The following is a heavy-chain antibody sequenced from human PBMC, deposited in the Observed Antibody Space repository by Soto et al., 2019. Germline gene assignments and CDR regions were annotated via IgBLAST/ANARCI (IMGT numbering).Heavy chain of an antibody. Sequence: QVHLVQSGAEVKSPGASMKVSCEASGYIFTGYYMHWVRQTPGQGLEWMGWINPNDGFAKYAQKLQGRATMTSEMSISPAYMELSSLTSDDAAVYYCVRGTDVVVAAATPAGNVFDSWGQGALLTVSS. D-gene: IGHD2-15*01. CDR2: INPNDGFA. J-gene: IGHJ4*01. V-gene: IGHV1-2*02. CDR1: GYIFTGYY. CDR3: VRGTDVVVAAATPAGNVFDS.